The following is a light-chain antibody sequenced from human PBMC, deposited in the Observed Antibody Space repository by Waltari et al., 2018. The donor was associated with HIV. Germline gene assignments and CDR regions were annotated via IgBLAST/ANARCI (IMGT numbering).Light chain of an antibody. V-gene: IGLV3-21*04. CDR1: NIGSKS. CDR3: QVWDTTTDQWV. CDR2: DDN. Sequence: SYVLTQPPSVSVDPGETARITCGGTNIGSKSVQWYQQKPGQPPVLVIYDDNDRPSGIPERFSGSSSGNTATLTISRVEAGDEADYYCQVWDTTTDQWVFGGGTELAVL. J-gene: IGLJ3*02.